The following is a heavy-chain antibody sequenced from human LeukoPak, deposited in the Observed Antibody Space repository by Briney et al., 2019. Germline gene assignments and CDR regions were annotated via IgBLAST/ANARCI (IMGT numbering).Heavy chain of an antibody. D-gene: IGHD6-13*01. J-gene: IGHJ4*02. CDR3: ARDPHIAAAGTIFDY. Sequence: AGGSLRLSCAVSGFTFSSCSMNWVRQAPGKGLEWVSYISSSSSTIYYADSVKGRFTISRDNAKNSLYLQMNSLRDEDSAVYYCARDPHIAAAGTIFDYWGRGTLVTVSS. CDR2: ISSSSSTI. V-gene: IGHV3-48*02. CDR1: GFTFSSCS.